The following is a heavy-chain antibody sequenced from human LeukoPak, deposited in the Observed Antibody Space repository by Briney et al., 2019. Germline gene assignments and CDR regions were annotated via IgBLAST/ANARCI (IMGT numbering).Heavy chain of an antibody. V-gene: IGHV3-15*01. Sequence: GGSLRLSCAVSGFSFTNARMNWVRQAPGKGLEWVGRIKSKTDGGTTDYAAPVKGRFTISRDDSQTTLYLQMNSLQAEDTAVYYCTTGGGYPIDYWGQGTLVTVSS. CDR2: IKSKTDGGTT. D-gene: IGHD3-22*01. CDR3: TTGGGYPIDY. CDR1: GFSFTNAR. J-gene: IGHJ4*02.